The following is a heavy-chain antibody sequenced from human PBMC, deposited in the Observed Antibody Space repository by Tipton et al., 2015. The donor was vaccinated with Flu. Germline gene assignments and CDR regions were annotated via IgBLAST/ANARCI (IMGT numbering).Heavy chain of an antibody. J-gene: IGHJ4*02. V-gene: IGHV3-7*01. CDR2: IRDDGRDR. Sequence: SLRLSCAASGFTFSNYWMSWVRQAPGKGLEWVAKIRDDGRDRYYEDSLKGRFTVSRDNAKNALYLEMNSLRAEDTAVYFCVRDDRSRFDKWGQGTLVTVSS. CDR3: VRDDRSRFDK. CDR1: GFTFSNYW.